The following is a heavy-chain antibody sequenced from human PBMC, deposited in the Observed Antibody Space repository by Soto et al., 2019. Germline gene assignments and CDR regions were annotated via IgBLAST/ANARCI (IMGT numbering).Heavy chain of an antibody. Sequence: EVQLEQSGAEVRKPGASLRISCKGSVYRFSNFWIAWVLQMPGKGLEWMGSICPGDSDTRFSPSFQGQATISAETSINTAYLEWSSLKASAAGYYYCARGDGLKTLPQWDLDVWGRGTRVTVSS. J-gene: IGHJ2*01. D-gene: IGHD2-21*02. V-gene: IGHV5-51*01. CDR1: VYRFSNFW. CDR2: ICPGDSDT. CDR3: ARGDGLKTLPQWDLDV.